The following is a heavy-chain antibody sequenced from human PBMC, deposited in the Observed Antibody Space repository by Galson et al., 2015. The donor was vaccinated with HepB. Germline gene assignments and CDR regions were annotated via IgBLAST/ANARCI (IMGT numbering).Heavy chain of an antibody. J-gene: IGHJ4*02. Sequence: SVKVSCKASGFTFTSSAVQWVRQARGQRLEWIGWIVVGSGNTNYAQKFQERVTITRDMSTSTAYMELSSLRSEDTAVYYCAADRSGSYFTFDYWGQGTLVTVSS. CDR1: GFTFTSSA. CDR3: AADRSGSYFTFDY. CDR2: IVVGSGNT. D-gene: IGHD1-26*01. V-gene: IGHV1-58*01.